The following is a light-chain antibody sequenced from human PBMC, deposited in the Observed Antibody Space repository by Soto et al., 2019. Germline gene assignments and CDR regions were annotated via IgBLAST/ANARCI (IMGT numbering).Light chain of an antibody. J-gene: IGKJ4*01. CDR3: QFGLT. V-gene: IGKV4-1*01. Sequence: DIVMTQSPDSLAVSLGERATINCKSSQSVLYSSNNKNYLAWYQQKPGQPPKLLIYWASTRESGVPDRFSGSGSGTDFTLTISSLQAEDVAVYYCQFGLTFGGGTKVEIK. CDR1: QSVLYSSNNKNY. CDR2: WAS.